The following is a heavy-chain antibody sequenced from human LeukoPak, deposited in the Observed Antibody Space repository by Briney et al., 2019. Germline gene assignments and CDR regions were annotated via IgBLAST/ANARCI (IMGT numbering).Heavy chain of an antibody. D-gene: IGHD2-8*01. V-gene: IGHV3-23*01. CDR3: AKDLFPSIDIVLMVYPPFDY. J-gene: IGHJ4*02. CDR2: ISGSGGST. CDR1: GFTFISYA. Sequence: PGGSLRLSCAASGFTFISYAMSWVRQAPGKGLEWVSAISGSGGSTYYADSVKGRFTISRDNSKNTLYLQMNSLRAEDTAVYYCAKDLFPSIDIVLMVYPPFDYWGQGTLVTVSS.